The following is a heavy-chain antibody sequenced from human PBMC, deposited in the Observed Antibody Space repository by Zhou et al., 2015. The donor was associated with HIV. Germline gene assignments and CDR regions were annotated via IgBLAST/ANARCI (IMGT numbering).Heavy chain of an antibody. Sequence: EVQLVESGGGLVQPGRSLRLSCAASGFTFDDYAMHWVRQAPGKGLEWVSGISWNSGSIGYADSVKGRFTISRDNSKNTLYLQMNSLRAEDTALYYCAKGGGGTTDAFDVWGQGTMVTVSS. J-gene: IGHJ3*01. D-gene: IGHD1-7*01. CDR2: ISWNSGSI. CDR3: AKGGGGTTDAFDV. V-gene: IGHV3-9*01. CDR1: GFTFDDYA.